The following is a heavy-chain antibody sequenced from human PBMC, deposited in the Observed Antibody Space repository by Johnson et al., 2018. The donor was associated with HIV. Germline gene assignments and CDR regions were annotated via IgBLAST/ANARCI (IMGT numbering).Heavy chain of an antibody. Sequence: VQLVESGGGVVQPGGSLRLSCAASGFTFDDHGMSWVRQGSGKGLEWVSGINWSGGTTGYADSVKGRFTISRDNTKNSLYLQMNSLRAEDTALYYCAREGGIVAAQGDAFDIWGQGTMVTVSS. CDR2: INWSGGTT. CDR1: GFTFDDHG. V-gene: IGHV3-20*04. D-gene: IGHD1-26*01. J-gene: IGHJ3*02. CDR3: AREGGIVAAQGDAFDI.